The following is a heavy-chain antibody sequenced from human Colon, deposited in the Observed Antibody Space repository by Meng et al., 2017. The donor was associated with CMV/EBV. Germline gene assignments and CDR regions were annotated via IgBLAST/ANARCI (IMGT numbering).Heavy chain of an antibody. CDR2: ISGSGTIT. Sequence: GESLKISCAASGFSINHYAMSWVRQAPGKGLEWVSAISGSGTITYYADSVKGRFTISRDNSTNTLYLHMNSLRAEDTALYYCVKDPHVYVVLIPADYFDHWGQGTLVTVSS. CDR3: VKDPHVYVVLIPADYFDH. CDR1: GFSINHYA. D-gene: IGHD2-2*01. V-gene: IGHV3-23*01. J-gene: IGHJ4*02.